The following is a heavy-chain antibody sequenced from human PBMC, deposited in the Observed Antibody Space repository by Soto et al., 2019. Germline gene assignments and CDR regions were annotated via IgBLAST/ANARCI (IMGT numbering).Heavy chain of an antibody. D-gene: IGHD2-2*01. CDR3: ARDTALSTPDYYYGMDV. J-gene: IGHJ6*02. Sequence: ASVKVSCKASGYTFTSYAMHWVRQAPGQRLEWMGWINAGNGNTKYSQKFQGRVTITRDTSASTAYMELSSLRSEDTAVYYCARDTALSTPDYYYGMDVWGQGTTVTAP. V-gene: IGHV1-3*01. CDR1: GYTFTSYA. CDR2: INAGNGNT.